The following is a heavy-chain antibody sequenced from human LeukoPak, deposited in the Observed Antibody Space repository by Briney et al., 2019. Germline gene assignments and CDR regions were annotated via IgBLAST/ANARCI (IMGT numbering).Heavy chain of an antibody. D-gene: IGHD3-10*01. V-gene: IGHV3-21*01. CDR2: ISSSSSYI. J-gene: IGHJ4*02. CDR3: AREMGYMVRGVLPSDY. CDR1: GFTFSSYS. Sequence: GGSLRLSCAASGFTFSSYSMNWVRQAPGKGLEWVSSISSSSSYIYYADSVKGRFTISRDNAKNSLYLQMNSLRAEDTAVYYCAREMGYMVRGVLPSDYWGQGTLVTVSS.